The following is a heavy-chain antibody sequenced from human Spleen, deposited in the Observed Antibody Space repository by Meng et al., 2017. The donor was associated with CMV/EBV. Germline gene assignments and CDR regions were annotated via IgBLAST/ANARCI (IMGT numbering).Heavy chain of an antibody. V-gene: IGHV4-59*12. CDR3: ARRPTVTTYYYYYYGMDV. CDR1: GGSIGTYY. Sequence: SETLSLTCTVSGGSIGTYYWSWIRQPPGKGLECIGYIYYSGSSNYNPSLKSRVTISVDTSKNQFSLKLSSVTAADTAVYYCARRPTVTTYYYYYYGMDVWGQGTTVTVSS. CDR2: IYYSGSS. D-gene: IGHD4-17*01. J-gene: IGHJ6*02.